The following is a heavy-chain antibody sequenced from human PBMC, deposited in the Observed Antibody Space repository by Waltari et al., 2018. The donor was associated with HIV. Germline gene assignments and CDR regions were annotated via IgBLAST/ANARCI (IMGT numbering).Heavy chain of an antibody. CDR2: IYYSGST. V-gene: IGHV4-39*07. CDR1: GGSISSSSYY. Sequence: QLQLQESGPGLVKPSETLSLTCTVSGGSISSSSYYWGWIRQPPGKGLEWIGSIYYSGSTYYNPSLKSRVTISVDTSKNQFSLKLSSVTAADTAVYYCTPAWEGSSPNWFDPWGQGTLVTVSS. CDR3: TPAWEGSSPNWFDP. D-gene: IGHD2-2*01. J-gene: IGHJ5*02.